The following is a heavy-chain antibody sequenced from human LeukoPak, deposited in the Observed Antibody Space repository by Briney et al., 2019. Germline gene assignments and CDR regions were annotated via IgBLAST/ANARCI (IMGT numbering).Heavy chain of an antibody. J-gene: IGHJ4*02. CDR3: ARVDMGFDY. Sequence: PGGSLRLSCAASGFTFSSYEMNWVRQAPGKGLEWVSYISSSGSTIYYADSVKGRITISRDNAKNSLYLQMNSLRAEDTAVYYCARVDMGFDYWGQGTLVTVSS. CDR1: GFTFSSYE. V-gene: IGHV3-48*03. CDR2: ISSSGSTI. D-gene: IGHD2-15*01.